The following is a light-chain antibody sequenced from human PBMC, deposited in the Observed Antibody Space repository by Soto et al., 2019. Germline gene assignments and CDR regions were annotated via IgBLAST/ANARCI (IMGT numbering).Light chain of an antibody. Sequence: QSVLTQPASVSGYPGQSITISCTGTSSDVGSYNLVSWYQQHPGKAPKLMISEVTKRPSGVSNRFSGSKSGNTASLTISGLQAEDETDYYCCSYAGTSTYYVFGTGTKVTVL. CDR1: SSDVGSYNL. CDR3: CSYAGTSTYYV. CDR2: EVT. J-gene: IGLJ1*01. V-gene: IGLV2-23*02.